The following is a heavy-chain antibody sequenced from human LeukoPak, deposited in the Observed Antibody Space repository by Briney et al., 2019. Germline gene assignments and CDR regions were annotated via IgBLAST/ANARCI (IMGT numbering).Heavy chain of an antibody. CDR2: INPNSGGT. J-gene: IGHJ6*03. CDR3: ARTNGERITIFGVVTSYYYYMDV. CDR1: GYTFTGYY. V-gene: IGHV1-2*02. D-gene: IGHD3-3*01. Sequence: ASVKVSCKASGYTFTGYYMHWVRQAPGQGLEWTGWINPNSGGTNYAQKFQGRVTMTRDTSISTAYMELSRLRSDDTAVYYCARTNGERITIFGVVTSYYYYMDVWGKGTTVTVSS.